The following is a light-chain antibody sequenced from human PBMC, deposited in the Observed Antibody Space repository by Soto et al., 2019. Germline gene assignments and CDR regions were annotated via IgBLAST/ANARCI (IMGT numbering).Light chain of an antibody. CDR3: QQYGSSPLT. CDR2: DAS. CDR1: QGIGDT. Sequence: EIIMTQSPATLSVSPGEGATLSCRASQGIGDTLAWYQHKPGQAPRLLIYDASSRATGIPDRFSGSGSGTDFTLTISRLEPEDFAVYYCQQYGSSPLTFGGGTKVDIK. J-gene: IGKJ4*01. V-gene: IGKV3-20*01.